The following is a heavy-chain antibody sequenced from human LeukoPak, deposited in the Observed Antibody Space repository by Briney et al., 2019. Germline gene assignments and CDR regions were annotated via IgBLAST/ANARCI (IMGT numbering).Heavy chain of an antibody. Sequence: ASVKVSCKASGYTFTSYDINWVRQATGQGLEWMGIINPSGGSTSYAQKFQGRVTMTRDTSTSTVYMELSSLRSEDTAVYYCARGHGEYNWNPDYWGQGTLVTVSS. CDR2: INPSGGST. CDR3: ARGHGEYNWNPDY. J-gene: IGHJ4*02. V-gene: IGHV1-46*01. CDR1: GYTFTSYD. D-gene: IGHD1-20*01.